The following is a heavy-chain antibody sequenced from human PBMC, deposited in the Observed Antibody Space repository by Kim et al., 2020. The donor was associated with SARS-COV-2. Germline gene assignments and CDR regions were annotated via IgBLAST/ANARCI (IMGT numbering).Heavy chain of an antibody. V-gene: IGHV4-34*01. CDR1: GGSFSGYY. D-gene: IGHD3-22*01. J-gene: IGHJ3*02. CDR2: INHSGST. CDR3: ARTGPSYYDSSEAFDI. Sequence: SETLSLTCAVYGGSFSGYYWSWIRQPPGKGLEWIGEINHSGSTNYNPSLKSRVTISVDTSKNQFSLKLSSVTAADTAVYYCARTGPSYYDSSEAFDIWGQGTMVTVSS.